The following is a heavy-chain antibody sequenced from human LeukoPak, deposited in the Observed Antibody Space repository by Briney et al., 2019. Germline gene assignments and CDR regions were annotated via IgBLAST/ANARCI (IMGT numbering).Heavy chain of an antibody. CDR1: GGSFSGYY. Sequence: PSETLSLTCAVYGGSFSGYYWSWIRQPPGKGLEWIGEINHSGSTNYNPSLKSRVTISVDTSKNQFSLKLSSVTAADTAVYYCASTTPGDCSSTSCPFDIWGQGTMVTVSS. CDR3: ASTTPGDCSSTSCPFDI. J-gene: IGHJ3*02. V-gene: IGHV4-34*01. CDR2: INHSGST. D-gene: IGHD2-2*01.